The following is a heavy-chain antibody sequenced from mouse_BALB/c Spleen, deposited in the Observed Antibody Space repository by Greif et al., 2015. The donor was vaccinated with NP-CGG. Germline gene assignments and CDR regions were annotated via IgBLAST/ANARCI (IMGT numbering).Heavy chain of an antibody. Sequence: QVHVKQSGPELGKPGASAKISCKASDYTLNDYYIKWVKQKPGQGLEWIGWIYPGSSNTKYNEKFKGKATLTVDTSSSTAYMQLSSLTSEDTAVYFCARRTGTEAMDYWGQGTSVTVSS. V-gene: IGHV1-84*02. D-gene: IGHD4-1*01. CDR1: DYTLNDYY. J-gene: IGHJ4*01. CDR2: IYPGSSNT. CDR3: ARRTGTEAMDY.